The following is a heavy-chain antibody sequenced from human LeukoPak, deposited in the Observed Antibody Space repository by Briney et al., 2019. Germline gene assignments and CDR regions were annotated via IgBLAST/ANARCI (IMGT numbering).Heavy chain of an antibody. D-gene: IGHD6-6*01. Sequence: QPGGSLRLSCAGSGFTFSTYDMNWVRQAPGKGLEWVSYISSSGGTIYYADSVKGRFTVSRDDAKNSLYLQMNSLRAEDTAVYYCARGQYSSSSGAFDYWGQGPLVTVSS. V-gene: IGHV3-48*03. CDR3: ARGQYSSSSGAFDY. CDR1: GFTFSTYD. J-gene: IGHJ4*02. CDR2: ISSSGGTI.